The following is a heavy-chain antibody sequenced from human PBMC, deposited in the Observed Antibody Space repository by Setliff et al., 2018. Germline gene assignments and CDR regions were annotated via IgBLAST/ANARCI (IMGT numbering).Heavy chain of an antibody. V-gene: IGHV4-34*01. J-gene: IGHJ3*02. Sequence: PSETLSLTCSVYGESFSNNYWSWIRQSPGRGLEWIGESNHGGSTSYNPSLKSRLTISVDTSKNQISLKLTSVTAADTAVYYCARPHGGDYAFDIWGQGRMVTVSS. CDR3: ARPHGGDYAFDI. CDR2: SNHGGST. CDR1: GESFSNNY. D-gene: IGHD3-16*01.